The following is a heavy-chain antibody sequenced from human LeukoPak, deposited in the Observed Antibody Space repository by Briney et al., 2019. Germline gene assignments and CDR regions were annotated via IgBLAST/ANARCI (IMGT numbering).Heavy chain of an antibody. Sequence: GGSLRLSCAASGFTFSSYGMHWVRQAPGKGLEWVAFIRYDGSTKYYADSVKGRFTISRDHSNNSVSLQMTNLRVEDTAIYYCARGASRISWPGIDYWGQGTLVTVSS. V-gene: IGHV3-30*02. CDR1: GFTFSSYG. CDR2: IRYDGSTK. D-gene: IGHD3-3*02. J-gene: IGHJ4*02. CDR3: ARGASRISWPGIDY.